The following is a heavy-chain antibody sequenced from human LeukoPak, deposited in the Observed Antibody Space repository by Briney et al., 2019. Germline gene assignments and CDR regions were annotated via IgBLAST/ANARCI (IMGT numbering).Heavy chain of an antibody. J-gene: IGHJ3*02. CDR1: GVSIYSSTYY. CDR2: IYYNENT. D-gene: IGHD2-15*01. Sequence: PETLSLTCSVSGVSIYSSTYYWAWIRQPPGKGLEFIGSIYYNENTFHNPSLRSRLTISVDTSTNHFSLRLTSVTASDTATYYCARQLAAGNDAFDIWGQGTVVTVSS. V-gene: IGHV4-39*01. CDR3: ARQLAAGNDAFDI.